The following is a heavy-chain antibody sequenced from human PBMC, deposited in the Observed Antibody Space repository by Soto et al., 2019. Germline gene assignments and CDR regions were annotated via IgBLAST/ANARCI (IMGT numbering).Heavy chain of an antibody. CDR1: GGSISRGGYS. CDR2: IYHSGST. V-gene: IGHV4-30-2*01. D-gene: IGHD1-7*01. CDR3: ARTESGTFDP. J-gene: IGHJ5*02. Sequence: KTSETLSLTCAVSGGSISRGGYSWSWIRQPPGKGLEWIGYIYHSGSTYYNPSLKSRVTISVDRSKNQFSLKLSSVTAADTAVYYCARTESGTFDPWGQGTLVTVSS.